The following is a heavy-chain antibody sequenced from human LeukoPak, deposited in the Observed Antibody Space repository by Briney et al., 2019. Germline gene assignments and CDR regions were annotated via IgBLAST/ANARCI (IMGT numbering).Heavy chain of an antibody. CDR3: ARALSYGSGPFDH. D-gene: IGHD3-10*01. CDR1: GGSISSSSYH. V-gene: IGHV4-39*01. J-gene: IGHJ4*02. Sequence: SETLSLTCTASGGSISSSSYHWGWIRQPPGKGLEWIGSINNSGSTHYNPSLKSRVTISVDTSKNQFSLKLNSVTAADTAVYYCARALSYGSGPFDHWGQGTLVTVSS. CDR2: INNSGST.